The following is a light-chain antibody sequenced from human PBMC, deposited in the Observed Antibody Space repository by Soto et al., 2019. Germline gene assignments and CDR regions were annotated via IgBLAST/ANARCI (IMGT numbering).Light chain of an antibody. CDR2: EAS. CDR1: QSVSSNF. J-gene: IGKJ2*01. V-gene: IGKV3-20*01. Sequence: EIVLTQSPGTLSLSPGERATLSCRASQSVSSNFLAWYQQKPGQPPRLLMYEASSSATSIPDRFSGSGSGTDFTLTISRLEPEDFAVYYCQHYGPPRYTFGQGTKLEVK. CDR3: QHYGPPRYT.